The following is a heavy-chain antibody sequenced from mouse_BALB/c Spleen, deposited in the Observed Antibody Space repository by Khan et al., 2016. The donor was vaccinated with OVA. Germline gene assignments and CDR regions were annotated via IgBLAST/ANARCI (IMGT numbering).Heavy chain of an antibody. CDR1: GYTFPSNT. V-gene: IGHV1-4*01. J-gene: IGHJ4*01. D-gene: IGHD2-14*01. Sequence: QVQLQQSGAELARPGASVKMSCKASGYTFPSNTMHWVKQRPGQGLEWIGYINPRSDYTIYNQKFKDKATLTADISSTTAYMQLSSLTSDDSAVYYCARRTTEYAMDDWGQGTSVTVSS. CDR2: INPRSDYT. CDR3: ARRTTEYAMDD.